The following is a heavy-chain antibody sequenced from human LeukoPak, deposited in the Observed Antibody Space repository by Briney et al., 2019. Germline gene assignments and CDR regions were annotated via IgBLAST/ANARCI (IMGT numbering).Heavy chain of an antibody. J-gene: IGHJ4*02. V-gene: IGHV3-74*01. CDR1: GFTFSTYW. D-gene: IGHD1-1*01. CDR2: INPDGSRT. Sequence: GGSRRLSCAASGFTFSTYWMHWVRQAPGKGLVWVSRINPDGSRTDYADSVKGRFTISRDNAKNTLYLQMNSLRADDTAVYYRARGGLEPVDNLGQGTLVTVSS. CDR3: ARGGLEPVDN.